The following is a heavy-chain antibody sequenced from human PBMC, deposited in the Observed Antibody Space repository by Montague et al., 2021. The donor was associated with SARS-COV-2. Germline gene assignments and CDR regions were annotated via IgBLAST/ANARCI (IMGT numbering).Heavy chain of an antibody. V-gene: IGHV4-59*12. CDR1: GGSISSYY. CDR2: IYYSGST. CDR3: ARAQTVFEWIWYGMDV. Sequence: SETLSLTCTVSGGSISSYYWSWIRQPPGKGLEWIGYIYYSGSTNYNPSLKTRVTISVDTSPSQFSLYPTSVTAADAAVYYCARAQTVFEWIWYGMDVWGPGTLVTGSS. D-gene: IGHD3-3*01. J-gene: IGHJ6*02.